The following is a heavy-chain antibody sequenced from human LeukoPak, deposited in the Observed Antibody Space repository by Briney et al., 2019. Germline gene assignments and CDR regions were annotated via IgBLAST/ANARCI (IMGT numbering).Heavy chain of an antibody. CDR1: GFTLSRYG. CDR3: ARDNGSGSPDY. D-gene: IGHD3-10*01. V-gene: IGHV3-33*01. Sequence: GGSLRLPRAASGFTLSRYGKHRVRQAPGKGVEGVAVIWYDRSNKYYADSVKGRFTVSRDNSKNTLYLQMNSLRAEDTAVYYCARDNGSGSPDYWGQGTLVTVSS. CDR2: IWYDRSNK. J-gene: IGHJ4*02.